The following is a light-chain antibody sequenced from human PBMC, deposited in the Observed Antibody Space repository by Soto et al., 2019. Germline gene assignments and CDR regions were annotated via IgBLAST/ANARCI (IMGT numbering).Light chain of an antibody. J-gene: IGKJ2*02. CDR1: QSLLHSNGYNY. CDR3: MQALQTPWT. Sequence: DIVMTQSPLSLPVTPGEPASISCRSSQSLLHSNGYNYLDWYLQTPGQSPQLLIYLGSNRASGVPVRFSGSGSGTDFTLKSSRVEAEDVGVYYCMQALQTPWTFGQGTKLEIK. V-gene: IGKV2-28*01. CDR2: LGS.